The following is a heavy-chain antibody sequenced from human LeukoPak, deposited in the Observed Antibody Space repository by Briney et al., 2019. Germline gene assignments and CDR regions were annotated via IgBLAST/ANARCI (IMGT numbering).Heavy chain of an antibody. J-gene: IGHJ6*04. CDR2: FYSRTRT. Sequence: PSETLSLTCTVSGDSLTSGSRYWSWIRQPAGKGLEWIGHFYSRTRTTYNPSLESRVTISRDTAKNPVSTKVDSVTAADTAVYFCARCMSELDYGDYAYYYHMDVWGKGTTVTVSS. CDR1: GDSLTSGSRY. V-gene: IGHV4-61*09. CDR3: ARCMSELDYGDYAYYYHMDV. D-gene: IGHD4-17*01.